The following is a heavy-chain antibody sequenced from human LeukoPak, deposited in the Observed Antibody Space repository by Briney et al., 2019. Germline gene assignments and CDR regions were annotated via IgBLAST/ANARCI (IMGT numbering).Heavy chain of an antibody. CDR3: ARKRSYGDSFDY. CDR1: GFTFDDYG. Sequence: GGSLRLSCAASGFTFDDYGMSWVRQAPGKGLEWVSGINWNGGSTGYADSVKGRFTISRGNAKNSPYLQMNSLRAEDTALYYCARKRSYGDSFDYWGQGTLVTVSS. CDR2: INWNGGST. V-gene: IGHV3-20*04. J-gene: IGHJ4*02. D-gene: IGHD4-17*01.